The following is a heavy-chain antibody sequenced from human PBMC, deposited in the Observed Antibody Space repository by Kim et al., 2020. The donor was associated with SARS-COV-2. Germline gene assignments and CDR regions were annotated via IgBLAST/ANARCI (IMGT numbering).Heavy chain of an antibody. CDR3: ARVVRGSTWYFDY. J-gene: IGHJ4*02. Sequence: YQKFQGRVTITRDTSASTAYMEVSSLRSEDTAVYYCARVVRGSTWYFDYWGQGTLVTVSS. V-gene: IGHV1-3*01. D-gene: IGHD5-12*01.